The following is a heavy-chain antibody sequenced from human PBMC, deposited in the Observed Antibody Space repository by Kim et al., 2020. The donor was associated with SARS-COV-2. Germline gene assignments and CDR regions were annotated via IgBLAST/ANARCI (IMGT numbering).Heavy chain of an antibody. CDR2: IKQDGSLK. CDR3: VSKSTG. CDR1: GFTFSNYW. J-gene: IGHJ4*02. Sequence: GGSLRLSCAASGFTFSNYWMTWVRQAPGKGLEWVANIKQDGSLKYYVNSVRGRFTVSRDNSKNTLYLQMNSLSVEDTGIYYCVSKSTGGGQGSLVTVSS. V-gene: IGHV3-7*01.